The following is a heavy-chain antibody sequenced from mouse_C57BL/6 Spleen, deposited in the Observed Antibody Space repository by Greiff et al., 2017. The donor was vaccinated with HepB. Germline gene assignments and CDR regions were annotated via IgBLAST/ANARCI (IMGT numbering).Heavy chain of an antibody. Sequence: VQLQQPGAELVKPGASVKMSCKASGYTFTSYWITWVKQRPGQGLEWIGDIYPGSGSTNYNEKFKSKATLTVDTSSSTAYMQLSSLTSEDSAVYYCARSGDSNPYAMDYWGQGTSVTVSS. J-gene: IGHJ4*01. CDR1: GYTFTSYW. CDR3: ARSGDSNPYAMDY. D-gene: IGHD2-5*01. CDR2: IYPGSGST. V-gene: IGHV1-55*01.